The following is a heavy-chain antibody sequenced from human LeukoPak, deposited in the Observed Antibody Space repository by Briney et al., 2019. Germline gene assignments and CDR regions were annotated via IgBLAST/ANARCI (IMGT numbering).Heavy chain of an antibody. CDR2: IIPILGIA. CDR1: GGTFSSYA. V-gene: IGHV1-69*04. D-gene: IGHD4-17*01. CDR3: ARSLTTVTTQIDY. J-gene: IGHJ4*02. Sequence: ASVKVSCKASGGTFSSYAISWVRQAPGQGLEWMGRIIPILGIANYAQKFQGRVTITADKSTSTAYMELSSLRSEDTAVYYCARSLTTVTTQIDYWGQGTLVTVSS.